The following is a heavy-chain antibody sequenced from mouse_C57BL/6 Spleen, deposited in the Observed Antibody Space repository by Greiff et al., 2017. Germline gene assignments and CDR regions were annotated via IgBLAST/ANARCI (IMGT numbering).Heavy chain of an antibody. CDR2: IDPSDSYT. V-gene: IGHV1-50*01. CDR1: GYTFTSYW. J-gene: IGHJ2*01. CDR3: ARRYYGSSYGDFDY. Sequence: VQLQQPGAELVKPGASVKLSCKASGYTFTSYWMQWVKQRPGQGLEWIGEIDPSDSYTNYNQKFKGKATLTVDTSSSTAYMQLSSLTSEDSAVYYCARRYYGSSYGDFDYWGQGTTLTVSS. D-gene: IGHD1-1*01.